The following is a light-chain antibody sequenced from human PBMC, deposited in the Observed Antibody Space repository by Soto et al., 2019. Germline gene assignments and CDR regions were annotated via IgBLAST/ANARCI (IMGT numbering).Light chain of an antibody. CDR3: QQYNTYLT. CDR1: QSISSW. J-gene: IGKJ1*01. Sequence: DIQMTQSPSTLSASVGDRVIITCRASQSISSWLAWYQQKPGEAPNLLIYKASTLASGVPSRFSGSGSGTEFTLTISSLQPDDFATYYCQQYNTYLTFGPGTKVDIK. V-gene: IGKV1-5*03. CDR2: KAS.